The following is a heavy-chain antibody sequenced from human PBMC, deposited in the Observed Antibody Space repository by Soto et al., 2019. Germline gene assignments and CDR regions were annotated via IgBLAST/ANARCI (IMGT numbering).Heavy chain of an antibody. Sequence: GGSLRLSCLASGFTFNTYGMYWVRQAPGKGLEWVAAISYDGSNKYHADSVKGRFTISRDNSKNTLYLQMNSLRVEDTAVYYCAKDIVRYTYGACDYWGQGPLVTVSS. J-gene: IGHJ4*02. CDR3: AKDIVRYTYGACDY. CDR2: ISYDGSNK. CDR1: GFTFNTYG. V-gene: IGHV3-30*18. D-gene: IGHD5-18*01.